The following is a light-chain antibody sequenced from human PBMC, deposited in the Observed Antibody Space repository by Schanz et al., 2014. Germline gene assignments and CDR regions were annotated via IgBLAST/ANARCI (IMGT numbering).Light chain of an antibody. CDR3: SSFEGRHNWV. CDR1: SSDVGSYNL. CDR2: EGS. J-gene: IGLJ3*02. V-gene: IGLV2-14*02. Sequence: QSALTQPASVSGSPGQSITISCTGTSSDVGSYNLVSWYQQHPGKAPKLMIYEGSKRPSGVPDRFSGSKSGDTASLTVSGLQAEDEATYYCSSFEGRHNWVFGGGTKVTVL.